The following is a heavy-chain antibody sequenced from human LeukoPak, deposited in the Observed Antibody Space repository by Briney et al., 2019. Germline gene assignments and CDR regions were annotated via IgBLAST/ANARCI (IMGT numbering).Heavy chain of an antibody. CDR1: GGSIFADY. V-gene: IGHV4-59*01. CDR2: IYYSGSA. J-gene: IGHJ4*02. D-gene: IGHD3-10*01. Sequence: SETLSFTCSVSGGSIFADYWSWIRQPPGKGLEWIGYIYYSGSANYNPSLKSRITISVDTSKNKFSLRLRSVTAADTAIYYCARRTGSYFGQFDSWGQGTLVTVSS. CDR3: ARRTGSYFGQFDS.